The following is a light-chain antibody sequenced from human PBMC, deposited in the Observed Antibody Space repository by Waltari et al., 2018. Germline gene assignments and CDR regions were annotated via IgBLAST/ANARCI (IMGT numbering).Light chain of an antibody. J-gene: IGKJ1*01. Sequence: EVVLTQSPGTLSLSPGERATLSCRASQSIGRTLTWYQQKPGQSTRLLMYGASIRAAGIPDRFSGSGSGTDFILTITRLEPEDFAVYYCQNYERLPVTFGQGTKVEIK. V-gene: IGKV3-20*01. CDR3: QNYERLPVT. CDR1: QSIGRT. CDR2: GAS.